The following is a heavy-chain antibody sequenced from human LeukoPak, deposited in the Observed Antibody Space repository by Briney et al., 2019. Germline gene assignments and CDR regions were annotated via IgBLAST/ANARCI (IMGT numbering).Heavy chain of an antibody. Sequence: GGSLRLSCAASGFTFSSYAMSWVRQAPGKGLDWVSTISGSGGSTYYADSVKGRFTISRDNSKNTLYLQMNSLRAEDTAVYYCATSTMVLHDAFDIWGQGTMVTVSS. CDR3: ATSTMVLHDAFDI. V-gene: IGHV3-23*01. J-gene: IGHJ3*02. CDR2: ISGSGGST. D-gene: IGHD3-10*01. CDR1: GFTFSSYA.